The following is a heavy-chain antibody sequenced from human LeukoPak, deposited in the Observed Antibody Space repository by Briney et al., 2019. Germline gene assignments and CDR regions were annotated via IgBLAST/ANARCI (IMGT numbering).Heavy chain of an antibody. CDR1: GGSISSGSYY. CDR2: IYTSGST. CDR3: ARVTGYIIEDYFDY. D-gene: IGHD6-13*01. J-gene: IGHJ4*02. V-gene: IGHV4-61*02. Sequence: SETLSLTCTVSGGSISSGSYYWSWIRQPAGKGLEWIGLIYTSGSTNYNPSLKSRVTISVDTSKNQFSLKLSSVTAADTAVYYCARVTGYIIEDYFDYWGQGTLVTVSS.